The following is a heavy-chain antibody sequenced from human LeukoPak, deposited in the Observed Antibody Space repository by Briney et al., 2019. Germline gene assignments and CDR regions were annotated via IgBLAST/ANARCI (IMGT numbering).Heavy chain of an antibody. D-gene: IGHD3-3*01. CDR3: ARSDFWSGYKIYYYYMDV. CDR2: IIPIFGTA. CDR1: GYTFTSYD. J-gene: IGHJ6*03. Sequence: SVKVSCKASGYTFTSYDINWVRQAPGQGLEWMGGIIPIFGTANYAQKFQGRVTITADESTSTAYMELSSLRSEDTAVYYCARSDFWSGYKIYYYYMDVWGKGTAVTVSS. V-gene: IGHV1-69*13.